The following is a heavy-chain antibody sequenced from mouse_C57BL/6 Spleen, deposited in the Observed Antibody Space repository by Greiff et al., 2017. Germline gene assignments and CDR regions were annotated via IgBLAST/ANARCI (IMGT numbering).Heavy chain of an antibody. CDR3: AREEGYYDFDY. D-gene: IGHD2-3*01. CDR1: GYTFTDYY. CDR2: INPNNGGT. V-gene: IGHV1-26*01. J-gene: IGHJ2*01. Sequence: EVQLQQSGPELVKPGASVKISCKASGYTFTDYYMNWVQQSHGKSLEWIGDINPNNGGTSYNQKFKGKATLTVDKSSSTAYMELRSLTSEDSAVYYCAREEGYYDFDYWGQGTTLTVSS.